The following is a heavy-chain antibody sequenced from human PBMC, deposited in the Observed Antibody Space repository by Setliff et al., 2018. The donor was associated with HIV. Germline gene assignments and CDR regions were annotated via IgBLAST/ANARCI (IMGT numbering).Heavy chain of an antibody. CDR2: IIPIFGTA. D-gene: IGHD3-22*01. V-gene: IGHV1-69*05. CDR1: GGPFSSYA. CDR3: ARSYYYDSSGYYY. Sequence: ASVKVSCKASGGPFSSYAISWVRQAPGQGREWMGGIIPIFGTANYAQKFQGRVTITTDESTSTAYMELSSLRSEDTAVYYCARSYYYDSSGYYYWGQGTLVTVSS. J-gene: IGHJ4*02.